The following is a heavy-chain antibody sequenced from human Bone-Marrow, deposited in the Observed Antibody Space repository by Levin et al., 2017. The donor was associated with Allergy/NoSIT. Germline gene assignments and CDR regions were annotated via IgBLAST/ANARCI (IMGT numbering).Heavy chain of an antibody. CDR3: ARGGVPVATTGALDV. J-gene: IGHJ3*01. CDR1: GGTFSNNA. D-gene: IGHD2-2*01. Sequence: SVKVSCKASGGTFSNNAVSWVRQAPGQGLEWMGRIIPILDVANYAHKFHDRLRITADKSTVTAYMELSSLTSEDTALYYCARGGVPVATTGALDVWGQGTLVIVSS. CDR2: IIPILDVA. V-gene: IGHV1-69*04.